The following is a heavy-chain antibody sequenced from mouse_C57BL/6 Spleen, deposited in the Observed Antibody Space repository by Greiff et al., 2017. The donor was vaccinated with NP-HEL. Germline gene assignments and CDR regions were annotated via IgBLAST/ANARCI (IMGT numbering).Heavy chain of an antibody. CDR3: ARAREDYYGGDY. Sequence: EVKLVESGPELVKPGASVKISCKASGYSFTGYYMNWVKQSPEKSLEWIGEINPSTGGTTYNQKFKAKATLTVDKSSSTAYMQLKSLTSEDSAVYYCARAREDYYGGDYWGQGTTLTVSS. V-gene: IGHV1-42*01. CDR2: INPSTGGT. CDR1: GYSFTGYY. J-gene: IGHJ2*01. D-gene: IGHD2-1*01.